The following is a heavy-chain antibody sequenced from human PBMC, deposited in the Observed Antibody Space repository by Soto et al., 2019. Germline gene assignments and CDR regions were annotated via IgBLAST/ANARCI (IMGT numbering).Heavy chain of an antibody. CDR2: XHHSGXT. Sequence: XXTLSLTCAVSGGSITSENWWTWGRQPPGKGREWIGDXHHSGXTNYSPYLKSXXPISLDKXXNQFFLKLSSVTAADTAVYLCARGPSLKDNLDYWGPGTMVTVSS. CDR3: ARGPSLKDNLDY. CDR1: GGSITSENW. J-gene: IGHJ4*02. V-gene: IGHV4-4*01.